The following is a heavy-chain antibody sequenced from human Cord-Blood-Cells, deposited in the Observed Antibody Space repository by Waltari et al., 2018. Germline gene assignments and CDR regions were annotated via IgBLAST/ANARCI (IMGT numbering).Heavy chain of an antibody. J-gene: IGHJ4*02. CDR1: GGTFSSYA. D-gene: IGHD3-3*01. Sequence: QVQLVQSGAEVKKPGSSVKVSCKASGGTFSSYAISWVRQAPGQGLEWMGGIIPIFGKSNYAQKFQGRVTITADESTSTAYMELSSLRSEDTAVYYCARTPNQYDFWSGYYFDYWGQGTLVTVSS. CDR2: IIPIFGKS. CDR3: ARTPNQYDFWSGYYFDY. V-gene: IGHV1-69*01.